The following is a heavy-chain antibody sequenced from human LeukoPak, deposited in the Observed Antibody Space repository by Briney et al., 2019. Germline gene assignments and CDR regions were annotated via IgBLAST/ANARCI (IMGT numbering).Heavy chain of an antibody. J-gene: IGHJ1*01. D-gene: IGHD3-22*01. CDR3: AYSSGYYH. Sequence: GGSLRLSCLASGFTFSNYAMSWVRQAPGKGLEWVSGITISGRTAYYADSVKGRFTISRDNSKNTLYLHMSTLRPEDTAVYYCAYSSGYYHWGQGTLVTVSS. CDR1: GFTFSNYA. V-gene: IGHV3-23*01. CDR2: ITISGRTA.